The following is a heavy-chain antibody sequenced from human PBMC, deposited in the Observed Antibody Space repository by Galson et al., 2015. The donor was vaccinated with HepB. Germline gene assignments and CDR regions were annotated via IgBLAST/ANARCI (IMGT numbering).Heavy chain of an antibody. J-gene: IGHJ5*02. CDR3: VERAVAGPLSWFDP. D-gene: IGHD6-19*01. V-gene: IGHV4-34*01. CDR2: TNHSGST. CDR1: GGSFSGYY. Sequence: ETLSLTCAVYGGSFSGYYWSWIRQPPGKGLAWIGETNHSGSTNYNPSLKSRVTILVDTSQNQFSLKLRSVTAADTAVYYCVERAVAGPLSWFDPWGQGTLVTVSS.